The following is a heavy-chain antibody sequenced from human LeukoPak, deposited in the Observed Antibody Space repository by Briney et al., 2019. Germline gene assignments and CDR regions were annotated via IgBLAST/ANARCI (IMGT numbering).Heavy chain of an antibody. CDR3: AREGYDFWSGHPWFDP. Sequence: PGGSLRLSCAASGFTFSNYGMHWVRQAPGKGLEWVAVIWFDGSNKYYVDSVKGRFTISRDNSKNTLCLQMNSLRAEDTAVYYCAREGYDFWSGHPWFDPWGQGTLVTVSS. CDR1: GFTFSNYG. CDR2: IWFDGSNK. D-gene: IGHD3-3*01. V-gene: IGHV3-33*01. J-gene: IGHJ5*02.